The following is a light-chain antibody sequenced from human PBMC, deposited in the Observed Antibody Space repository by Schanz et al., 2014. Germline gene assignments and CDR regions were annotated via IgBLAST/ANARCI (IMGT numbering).Light chain of an antibody. CDR1: QSISSD. CDR2: GAS. V-gene: IGKV3-15*01. CDR3: QQYNNWPRT. J-gene: IGKJ1*01. Sequence: IVMTQSPATLSVSPGETVTLSCRASQSISSDLAWYRLTPGQAPRLLIYGASTRATGIPARFSGSGSGTEFTLTIDSLQSEDFAVYYCQQYNNWPRTFGQGTKVEIK.